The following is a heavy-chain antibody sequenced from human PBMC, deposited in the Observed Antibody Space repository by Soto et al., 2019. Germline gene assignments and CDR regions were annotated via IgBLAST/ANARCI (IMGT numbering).Heavy chain of an antibody. J-gene: IGHJ6*02. Sequence: QVQLVQSGAEVKKPGASVKVSCKVSGNTFTSYGITWVRQVPGQGLEWTGWISTYNGNTNYAQKLQGRVTMTTDTSTSTAYMELTSLRSDDTAVYFCARERGGYRGMDVWGQGTTVTVSS. D-gene: IGHD3-22*01. V-gene: IGHV1-18*01. CDR1: GNTFTSYG. CDR2: ISTYNGNT. CDR3: ARERGGYRGMDV.